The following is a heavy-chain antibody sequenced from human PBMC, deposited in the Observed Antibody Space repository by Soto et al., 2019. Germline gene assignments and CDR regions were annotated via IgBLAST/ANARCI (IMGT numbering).Heavy chain of an antibody. J-gene: IGHJ4*02. CDR1: GASIRNYY. Sequence: QVHLQESGPGLVKPSETLSLTCTVSGASIRNYYWSWIRQPPGKGLEWIGFSYYSGSTNYNPSLNSRVNMSVDTSKNQFSLKLTSVTAADTAVYYCARDQNGSPHFDYWGQGILVTVSS. CDR2: SYYSGST. V-gene: IGHV4-59*01. D-gene: IGHD1-26*01. CDR3: ARDQNGSPHFDY.